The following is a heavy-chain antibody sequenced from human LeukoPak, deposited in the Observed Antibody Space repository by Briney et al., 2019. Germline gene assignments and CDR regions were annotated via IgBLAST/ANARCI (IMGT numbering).Heavy chain of an antibody. V-gene: IGHV3-7*01. CDR3: ARDRSDFSLLFHYFYMDV. CDR2: IKGDGSEK. D-gene: IGHD3-3*01. Sequence: GGSLRLSCAASGFTFSSYAMSWVRQAPGKGLECVAHIKGDGSEKYYVDSVKGRFTISRDSVRHSLYLQMNSLRDEDTAIYYCARDRSDFSLLFHYFYMDVWGKGTTVTVAS. J-gene: IGHJ6*03. CDR1: GFTFSSYA.